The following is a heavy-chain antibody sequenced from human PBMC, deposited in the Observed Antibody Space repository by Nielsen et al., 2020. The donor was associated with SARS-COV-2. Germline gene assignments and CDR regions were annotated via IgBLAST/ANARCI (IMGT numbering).Heavy chain of an antibody. CDR1: GFTFDDYA. J-gene: IGHJ4*02. V-gene: IGHV3-9*01. D-gene: IGHD1-26*01. CDR3: VLFGDYSGSYGLDY. Sequence: GGSLRLSCAASGFTFDDYAMHWVRQAPGKSLEWVSGISWNSGSIGYADSVKGRFTISRDNAKNSLYLQMNSLRAEDTALYYCVLFGDYSGSYGLDYWGQGTLVTVSS. CDR2: ISWNSGSI.